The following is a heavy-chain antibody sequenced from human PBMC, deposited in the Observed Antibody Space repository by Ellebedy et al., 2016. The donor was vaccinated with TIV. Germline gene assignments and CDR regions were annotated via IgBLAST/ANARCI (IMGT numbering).Heavy chain of an antibody. CDR3: ARASYYYDSSGYYYYYYGMDV. D-gene: IGHD3-22*01. V-gene: IGHV1-3*01. CDR2: INAGNGNT. Sequence: ASVKVSCKASGYTFTTYAMHWVRQAPGQGLEWMGWINAGNGNTKYSQKFQGRVSINRDTSASTAYMELTSLRSEDTAVYYCARASYYYDSSGYYYYYYGMDVWGQGTLVTVS. CDR1: GYTFTTYA. J-gene: IGHJ6*02.